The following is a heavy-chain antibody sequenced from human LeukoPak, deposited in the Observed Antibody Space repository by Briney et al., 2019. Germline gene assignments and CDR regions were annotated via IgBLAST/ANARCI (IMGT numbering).Heavy chain of an antibody. J-gene: IGHJ3*02. Sequence: GRSLRLSCAASGFTFSSYAVHWVRQAPGKGLEWVAVISYDGSNKYYADSVKGRFTISRDNSKDTLYLQMNSLRAEDTVVYYCAKTMGPYSGFGAFDIWGLGTMVTVSS. CDR2: ISYDGSNK. D-gene: IGHD5-12*01. CDR1: GFTFSSYA. CDR3: AKTMGPYSGFGAFDI. V-gene: IGHV3-30-3*02.